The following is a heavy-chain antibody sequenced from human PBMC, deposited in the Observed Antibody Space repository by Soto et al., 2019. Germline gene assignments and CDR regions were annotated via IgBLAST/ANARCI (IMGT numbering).Heavy chain of an antibody. CDR1: GFTFSSYG. Sequence: SLRLSCAASGFTFSSYGMHWVRQAPGKGLEWVAVIWYDGSNKYYADSVKGRFTISRDNSKNTLYLQMNSLRAEDTAVYYCARASGSWSYVDYWGQGTLVTVSS. V-gene: IGHV3-33*01. CDR3: ARASGSWSYVDY. CDR2: IWYDGSNK. D-gene: IGHD3-3*01. J-gene: IGHJ4*02.